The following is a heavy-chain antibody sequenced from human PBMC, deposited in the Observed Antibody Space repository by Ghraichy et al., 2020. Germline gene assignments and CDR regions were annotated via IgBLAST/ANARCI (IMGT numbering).Heavy chain of an antibody. Sequence: SETLSLTCTVSGGSISSYYWSWIRQPPGKGLEWIGYIYYSGSTNYNPSLKSRVTISVDTSKNQFSLKLSSVTAADTAVYYCARDHSNPYFDYWGQGTLVTVSS. J-gene: IGHJ4*02. D-gene: IGHD2/OR15-2a*01. CDR3: ARDHSNPYFDY. V-gene: IGHV4-59*01. CDR1: GGSISSYY. CDR2: IYYSGST.